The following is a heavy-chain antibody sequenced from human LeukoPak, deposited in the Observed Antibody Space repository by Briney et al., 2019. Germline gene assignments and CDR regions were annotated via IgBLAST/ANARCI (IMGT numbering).Heavy chain of an antibody. Sequence: PGGSLRLSCAASGFTFDDYGMSWVRQAPGKGLEWVSGINWNGGSTGYADSVKGRFTISRDNAKNSLYLQMNSLRAEDTAVYYCARVDISYYYYMDVWGKGTTVTVSS. CDR2: INWNGGST. J-gene: IGHJ6*03. D-gene: IGHD2-2*03. CDR1: GFTFDDYG. CDR3: ARVDISYYYYMDV. V-gene: IGHV3-20*04.